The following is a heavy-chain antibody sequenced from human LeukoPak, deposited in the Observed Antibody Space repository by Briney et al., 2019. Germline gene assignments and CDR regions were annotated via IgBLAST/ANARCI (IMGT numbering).Heavy chain of an antibody. Sequence: GGSLRLSCAASGFTFSNYEMIWVRQAPGKGLEWVAYISSSDRTISGSTIYYADSVKGRFTISRDNAKNSLFLQMNSLRAEDTAVYYCARDDYDSSTPYYFDYWGQGTLVTVSS. CDR2: ISSSDRTISGSTI. D-gene: IGHD3-22*01. CDR1: GFTFSNYE. V-gene: IGHV3-48*03. J-gene: IGHJ4*02. CDR3: ARDDYDSSTPYYFDY.